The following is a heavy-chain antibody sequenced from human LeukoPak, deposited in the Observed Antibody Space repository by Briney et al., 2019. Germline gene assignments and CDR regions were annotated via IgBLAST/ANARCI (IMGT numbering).Heavy chain of an antibody. V-gene: IGHV3-23*01. D-gene: IGHD1-26*01. J-gene: IGHJ4*02. CDR2: ISGSGERT. CDR1: GFMFSAYA. Sequence: GGSLRLSCVTSGFMFSAYAMSWVRQAPGKGLEWVSIISGSGERTYYTDSVEGRFTVSRDNSKNTLYLQMKSLRAEDTAVYYCVSQSYSGSDNYYFHYWGQGTLVAVSS. CDR3: VSQSYSGSDNYYFHY.